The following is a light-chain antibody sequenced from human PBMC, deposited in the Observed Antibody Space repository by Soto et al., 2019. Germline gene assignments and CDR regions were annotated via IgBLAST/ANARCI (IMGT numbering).Light chain of an antibody. CDR2: GVS. CDR1: QGVGNW. V-gene: IGKV1D-12*01. Sequence: DVQMTQSPSSVSASVGDRVTITCRASQGVGNWLAWYQHKPGKAPKLLIYGVSTLQRGLPSRFLGNGAATDYTLTISTLQTDDFAAYACPQANTFPVTFGPGTKVDIK. CDR3: PQANTFPVT. J-gene: IGKJ3*01.